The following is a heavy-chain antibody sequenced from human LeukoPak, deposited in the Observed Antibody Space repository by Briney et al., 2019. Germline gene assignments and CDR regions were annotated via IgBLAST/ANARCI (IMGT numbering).Heavy chain of an antibody. CDR2: IYHSGST. CDR1: GGSISSSNW. V-gene: IGHV4-4*02. D-gene: IGHD3-22*01. J-gene: IGHJ4*02. Sequence: PSENLSFTCAVSGGSISSSNWWSWVRQPPGKGLEWIGEIYHSGSTNYNPSHKSRVTISVDKSKNQFSLKLSSVTAADTAVYYCARELLSERYYYDSSGFSGFDYWGQGTLVTVSS. CDR3: ARELLSERYYYDSSGFSGFDY.